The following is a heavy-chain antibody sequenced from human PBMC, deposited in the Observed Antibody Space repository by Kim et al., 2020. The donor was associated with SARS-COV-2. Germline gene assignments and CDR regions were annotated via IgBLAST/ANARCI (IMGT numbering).Heavy chain of an antibody. V-gene: IGHV3-73*01. Sequence: GGSLRLSCAASGFSFSDSAMHWVRQASGKGLEWVGRIRSKANNYETVYAVSVRGRFRISRDDSKNTAFLPMNSLKTADTAMYYCSRGPAQAESYWDAFDIWGQGTQVTVSS. CDR3: SRGPAQAESYWDAFDI. D-gene: IGHD1-26*01. CDR2: IRSKANNYET. CDR1: GFSFSDSA. J-gene: IGHJ3*02.